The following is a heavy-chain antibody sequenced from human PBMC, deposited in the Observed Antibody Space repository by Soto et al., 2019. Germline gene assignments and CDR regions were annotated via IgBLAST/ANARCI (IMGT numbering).Heavy chain of an antibody. V-gene: IGHV1-18*01. D-gene: IGHD2-2*01. J-gene: IGHJ4*02. CDR2: ISPYNGDT. CDR3: ARYCSSTSCDHYFDY. Sequence: ASVKVSCKASGYTFTSYAMHWVRQAPGQGLEWMGWISPYNGDTNYAQKLQGRVTMTTDTSTSTAYMELRSLRSDDTAVYYCARYCSSTSCDHYFDYWGQGTLVTVSS. CDR1: GYTFTSYA.